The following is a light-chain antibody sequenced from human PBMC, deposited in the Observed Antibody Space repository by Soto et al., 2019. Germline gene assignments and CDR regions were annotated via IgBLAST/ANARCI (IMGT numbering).Light chain of an antibody. Sequence: EIVLTQSPGTLSLSPGEGATVSCRVSQSINSKSLVWYQRKFGQAPRLLIYNTSSRATGIPDRFSGSGSGTDFTLTISRLEPEDFAVYYCQQYGSSRFTFGPGTKVDIK. CDR1: QSINSKS. CDR3: QQYGSSRFT. CDR2: NTS. J-gene: IGKJ3*01. V-gene: IGKV3-20*01.